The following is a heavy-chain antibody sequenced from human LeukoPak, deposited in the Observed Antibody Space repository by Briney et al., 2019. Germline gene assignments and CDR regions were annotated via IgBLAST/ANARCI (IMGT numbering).Heavy chain of an antibody. CDR3: ARDLPPEVATNRYDY. CDR1: GYTFTSYY. CDR2: INPSGGST. Sequence: ASVKVSCKASGYTFTSYYMHWVRQAPGQGLEWMAIINPSGGSTSYAQKFQGRVTMTRDMSTSTVYMELSSLRSEDTAVYYCARDLPPEVATNRYDYWGQGTLVTVSS. V-gene: IGHV1-46*01. D-gene: IGHD5-24*01. J-gene: IGHJ4*02.